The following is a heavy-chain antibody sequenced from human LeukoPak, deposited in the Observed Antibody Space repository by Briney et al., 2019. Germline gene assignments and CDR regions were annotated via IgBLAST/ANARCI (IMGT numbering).Heavy chain of an antibody. CDR3: ARGGHSYGSFRLYFDY. Sequence: PSETLSLTCTVSGGSISSGSYYWSWIRQPAGKGLEWIGRIYTSGSTTYNPSLKSRVTISLDMSKNQFSLKLNSVTTADTAVYYCARGGHSYGSFRLYFDYWGQGTLVTVSS. D-gene: IGHD5-18*01. J-gene: IGHJ4*02. CDR1: GGSISSGSYY. CDR2: IYTSGST. V-gene: IGHV4-61*02.